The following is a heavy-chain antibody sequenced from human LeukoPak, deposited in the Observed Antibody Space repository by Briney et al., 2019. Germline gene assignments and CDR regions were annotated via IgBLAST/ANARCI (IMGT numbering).Heavy chain of an antibody. Sequence: SQTLSLTCTVSGGSISSGDYYWSWIRQPPGKGLEWIGYIYYNGNTYYNPSLKSRVTISVDTSKNQFSLQFSSVTASDSAVYYCARVKVGDYIDYWGQGNLVTVSS. CDR3: ARVKVGDYIDY. D-gene: IGHD2-2*01. CDR1: GGSISSGDYY. V-gene: IGHV4-30-4*01. J-gene: IGHJ4*02. CDR2: IYYNGNT.